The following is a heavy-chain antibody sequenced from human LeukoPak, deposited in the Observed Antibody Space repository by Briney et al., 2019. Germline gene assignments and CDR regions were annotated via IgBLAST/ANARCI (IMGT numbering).Heavy chain of an antibody. CDR3: ARGRGDSSSWYFYYYYYMDV. CDR2: INHSGST. J-gene: IGHJ6*03. D-gene: IGHD6-13*01. Sequence: SETLSLTCAVYGGSFSGYYWSWIRQSPGKGLEWIGEINHSGSTNYNPSLKSRVTISVDTSKNQFSLKLSSVTAADTAVYYCARGRGDSSSWYFYYYYYMDVWGKGTTVTVSS. V-gene: IGHV4-34*01. CDR1: GGSFSGYY.